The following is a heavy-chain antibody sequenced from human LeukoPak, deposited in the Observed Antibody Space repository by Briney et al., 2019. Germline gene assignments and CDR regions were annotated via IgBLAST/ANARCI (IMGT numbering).Heavy chain of an antibody. D-gene: IGHD6-6*01. CDR1: GFSFSGYY. V-gene: IGHV4-34*01. CDR2: INHSGST. Sequence: SETLSLTCAVYGFSFSGYYWSWIRQPPGKGLEWIGEINHSGSTNYNPSLKSRVTISVGTSKNQFSLKLSSVTAADTAVYYCARGRRAYSSSSNWFDPWGQGTLVTVSS. J-gene: IGHJ5*02. CDR3: ARGRRAYSSSSNWFDP.